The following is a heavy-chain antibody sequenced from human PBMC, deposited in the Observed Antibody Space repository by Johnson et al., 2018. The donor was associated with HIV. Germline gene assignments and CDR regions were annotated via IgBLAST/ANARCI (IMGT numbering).Heavy chain of an antibody. CDR3: ARDHGWSRGWLFDAFDI. Sequence: QVQLVESGGGLVKPGGSLRLSCAASGFTFSDYYMSWIRQAPGKGLEWVSVIYSGGRTYYADSVKGRFTISRDNAKNSLYLQMNSLRPEDTAVYYCARDHGWSRGWLFDAFDIWGQGTRVTVSS. CDR1: GFTFSDYY. CDR2: IYSGGRT. V-gene: IGHV3-11*04. D-gene: IGHD6-19*01. J-gene: IGHJ3*02.